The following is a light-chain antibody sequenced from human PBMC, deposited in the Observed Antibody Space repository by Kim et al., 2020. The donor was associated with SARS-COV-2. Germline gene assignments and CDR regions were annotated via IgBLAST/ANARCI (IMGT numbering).Light chain of an antibody. CDR2: LGS. J-gene: IGKJ1*01. CDR3: MQALQTPWT. Sequence: DIVMTQSPLSLPVTPGEPASISCRSSQSLLHSNGYNYLDRYLQKPGQSPQLLIYLGSNRASGVPDRFSDSGSGTDFTLKISRVEAEDVGVYYCMQALQTPWTFGQGTKVDIK. CDR1: QSLLHSNGYNY. V-gene: IGKV2-28*01.